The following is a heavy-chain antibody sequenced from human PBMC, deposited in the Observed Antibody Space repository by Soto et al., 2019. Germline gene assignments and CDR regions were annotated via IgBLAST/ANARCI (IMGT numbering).Heavy chain of an antibody. V-gene: IGHV1-8*01. CDR3: ARGFLGQLVLWDYYYYMDV. Sequence: ASVKVSCKASGYTFTSYDINWVRQATGQGLEWMGWMNPNSGNTGYAQKFQGRVTMTRNTSISTAYMELSSLRSEDTAVYYCARGFLGQLVLWDYYYYMDVWGKGTTVTVSS. D-gene: IGHD6-13*01. CDR2: MNPNSGNT. CDR1: GYTFTSYD. J-gene: IGHJ6*03.